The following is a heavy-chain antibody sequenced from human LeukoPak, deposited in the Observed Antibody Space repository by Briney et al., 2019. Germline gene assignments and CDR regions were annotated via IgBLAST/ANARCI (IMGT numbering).Heavy chain of an antibody. CDR3: AATTVTTRGFD. D-gene: IGHD4-17*01. Sequence: PGGSLRLSCAASGFTFSSYDMSWVRQAPGKGLDWVSSINGGGGSTYYADSVKGRFTISRDNSKNTLYLQMNSLRAEDTAVYYCAATTVTTRGFDWGQGTLVTVSS. CDR2: INGGGGST. CDR1: GFTFSSYD. J-gene: IGHJ4*02. V-gene: IGHV3-23*01.